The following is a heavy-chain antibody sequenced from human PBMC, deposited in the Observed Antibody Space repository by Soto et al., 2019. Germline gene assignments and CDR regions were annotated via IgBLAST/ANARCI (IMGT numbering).Heavy chain of an antibody. Sequence: GASVKVSCKASGYTFTSYYMHWVRQAPGQGLEWMGIINPSGGSTSYAQKFQGRVTMTRDTSTSTVYMELSSLRSEDTAVYYCARVLKQQLVRRYYFDYWGQGTLVTVSS. D-gene: IGHD6-13*01. V-gene: IGHV1-46*01. CDR3: ARVLKQQLVRRYYFDY. J-gene: IGHJ4*02. CDR2: INPSGGST. CDR1: GYTFTSYY.